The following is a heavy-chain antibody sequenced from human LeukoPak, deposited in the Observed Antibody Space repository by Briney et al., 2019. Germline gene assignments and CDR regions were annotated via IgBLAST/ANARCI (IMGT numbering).Heavy chain of an antibody. CDR3: ARAGPYGDYQYYYYYYMDV. J-gene: IGHJ6*03. V-gene: IGHV1-46*01. D-gene: IGHD4-17*01. CDR1: GYTFTSYY. CDR2: INPSGGST. Sequence: GASVKVSCKASGYTFTSYYIHWVRQAPGQGLEWMGLINPSGGSTNYAQKFQGRVTITADESTSTAYMELSSLRSEDTAVYYCARAGPYGDYQYYYYYYMDVWGKGTTVTISS.